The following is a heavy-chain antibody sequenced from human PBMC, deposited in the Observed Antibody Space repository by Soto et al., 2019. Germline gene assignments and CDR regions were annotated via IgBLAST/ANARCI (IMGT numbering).Heavy chain of an antibody. Sequence: YYSGSTNYHPSLKSRVTISVDTSKNQFSLKLSSVTAADTAVYYCARELRFFYNAFDIWGQGTVVTVSS. CDR3: ARELRFFYNAFDI. D-gene: IGHD3-3*01. CDR2: YYSGST. J-gene: IGHJ3*02. V-gene: IGHV4-59*01.